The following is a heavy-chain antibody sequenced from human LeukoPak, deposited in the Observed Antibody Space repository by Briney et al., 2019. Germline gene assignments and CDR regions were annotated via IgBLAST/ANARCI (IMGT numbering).Heavy chain of an antibody. V-gene: IGHV3-21*04. J-gene: IGHJ4*02. CDR3: VRDRGTYRPIDY. D-gene: IGHD1-26*01. Sequence: KSGGSLRLSCAASAFSLNAYNMNWVRQAPGKGLEWVSSISYTGTYIYYADSVKGRFTISRDNAQNSLYLQMISLRAEDTAIYYCVRDRGTYRPIDYWGQGTLVTVSS. CDR1: AFSLNAYN. CDR2: ISYTGTYI.